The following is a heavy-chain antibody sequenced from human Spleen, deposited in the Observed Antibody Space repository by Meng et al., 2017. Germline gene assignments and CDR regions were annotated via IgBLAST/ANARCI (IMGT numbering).Heavy chain of an antibody. CDR2: INHSGST. D-gene: IGHD4-11*01. CDR3: ARGPTTMAHDFDY. Sequence: QLWLHQVGAGLLRPSETLSLTCVVYGGSISDFYWSWIRQPPGKGLEWIGEINHSGSTNYNPSLESRATISVDTSQNNLSLKLSFVTAADSAVYYCARGPTTMAHDFDYWGQGTLVTVSS. CDR1: GGSISDFY. J-gene: IGHJ4*02. V-gene: IGHV4-34*01.